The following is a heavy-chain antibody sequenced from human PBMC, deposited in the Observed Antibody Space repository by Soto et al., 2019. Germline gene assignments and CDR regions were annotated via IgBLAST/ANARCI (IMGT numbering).Heavy chain of an antibody. D-gene: IGHD3-10*01. V-gene: IGHV3-74*01. CDR2: IDNGGTNT. Sequence: GGSLRLSFSGSGYNFVGFWMHWVRQAPGKGLVWVSRIDNGGTNTVYADAVKGRFTISRDNAKDTLYLQMNSLRAEDTAVYYCAKDRGRPDAFNIWGQGTMVTVSS. CDR3: AKDRGRPDAFNI. CDR1: GYNFVGFW. J-gene: IGHJ3*02.